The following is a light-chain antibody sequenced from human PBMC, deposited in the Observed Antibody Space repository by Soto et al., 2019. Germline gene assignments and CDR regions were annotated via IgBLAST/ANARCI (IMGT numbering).Light chain of an antibody. V-gene: IGKV1-5*01. CDR1: QSISTW. CDR3: KQYNTYS. CDR2: DAS. J-gene: IGKJ1*01. Sequence: DIQMTQSPSTLSASVGDTVTITCRASQSISTWLAWYQHKPGKAPKLLIYDASSLESGVPSRFSGSGSGTQFTLTISSLQPDDFATYYCKQYNTYSVGQGTKVDIK.